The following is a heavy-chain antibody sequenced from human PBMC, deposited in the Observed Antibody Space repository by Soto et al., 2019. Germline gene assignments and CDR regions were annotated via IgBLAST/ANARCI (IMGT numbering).Heavy chain of an antibody. CDR2: IYYSGST. D-gene: IGHD2-21*01. V-gene: IGHV4-59*01. Sequence: QVQLQESGPGLVKPSETLSLTCTVSGGSISSYYWSWIRQPPGKGLEWIGYIYYSGSTNYNPSLKRRFTIAVDTAKNQFSPKLRSVAAADTAVYYCASRWGGTSDYCGQGTLGTVSS. CDR1: GGSISSYY. CDR3: ASRWGGTSDY. J-gene: IGHJ4*02.